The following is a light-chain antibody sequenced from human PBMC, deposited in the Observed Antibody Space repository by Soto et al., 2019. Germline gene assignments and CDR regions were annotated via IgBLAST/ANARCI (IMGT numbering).Light chain of an antibody. CDR2: RNN. Sequence: QPVLTQPPSASGTPGQRVSISCSGSNSNIGSKYVYWYQQLPGTAPKLLMYRNNQRPSGVPDRFSGSKSGTSASLATSGLRSEDEADYYCAAWDNNLGGPAFGGGTKVTVL. CDR3: AAWDNNLGGPA. CDR1: NSNIGSKY. V-gene: IGLV1-47*01. J-gene: IGLJ2*01.